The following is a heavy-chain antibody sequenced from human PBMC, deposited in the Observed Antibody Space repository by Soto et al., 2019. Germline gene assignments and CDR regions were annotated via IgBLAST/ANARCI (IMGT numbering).Heavy chain of an antibody. V-gene: IGHV3-30*18. CDR3: PKVGNNHEPDVSWYFYL. D-gene: IGHD1-20*01. CDR2: ISYDGSNK. Sequence: SHVRKWVRQAPGKGLEWVAVISYDGSNKYYADSVKGRFTISRDNSKNTLYLQMNSLRAVDIAVYYCPKVGNNHEPDVSWYFYLW. CDR1: SHV. J-gene: IGHJ2*01.